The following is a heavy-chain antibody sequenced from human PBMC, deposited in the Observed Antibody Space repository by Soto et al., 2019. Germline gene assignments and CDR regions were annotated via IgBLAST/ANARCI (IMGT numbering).Heavy chain of an antibody. CDR1: GYRFTTQP. CDR3: AGRPDLGGGPFDY. J-gene: IGHJ4*02. D-gene: IGHD3-16*01. CDR2: INSGNGYI. V-gene: IGHV1-3*01. Sequence: ASVKVSCKASGYRFTTQPIHWVRQAPGQGLEWMGWINSGNGYIQYSQKFQGRVTITRDTSASTAYMELSSLKSEDTAIYYCAGRPDLGGGPFDYWGPGALVNVSS.